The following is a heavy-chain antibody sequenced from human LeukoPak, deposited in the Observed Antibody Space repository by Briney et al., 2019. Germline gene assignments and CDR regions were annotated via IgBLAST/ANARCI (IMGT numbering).Heavy chain of an antibody. CDR2: ISAHNGNT. CDR3: ARIMVRGRWLDP. V-gene: IGHV1-18*01. D-gene: IGHD3-10*01. J-gene: IGHJ5*02. Sequence: GASVKVSCKASGYSFSSYGISWVRQAPGQGLEWMGWISAHNGNTNYAQKLQGRVTMTTEISTSTAYMELRSLRSDDTAVYYCARIMVRGRWLDPWGQGTLVTVSS. CDR1: GYSFSSYG.